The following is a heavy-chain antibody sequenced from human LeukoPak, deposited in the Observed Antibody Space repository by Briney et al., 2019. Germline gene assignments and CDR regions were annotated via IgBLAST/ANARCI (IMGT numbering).Heavy chain of an antibody. CDR3: ARDAAAQQLVHYFDY. J-gene: IGHJ4*02. D-gene: IGHD6-13*01. CDR2: IYSGGST. Sequence: GGSLRLSCAASGFTVSSNFMSWVRQAPGKGLEWVSLIYSGGSTYYADSVKGRFTISRDNSKNTLYLQMNSLRAEDTAVYYCARDAAAQQLVHYFDYWGQGTLVTVSP. V-gene: IGHV3-53*01. CDR1: GFTVSSNF.